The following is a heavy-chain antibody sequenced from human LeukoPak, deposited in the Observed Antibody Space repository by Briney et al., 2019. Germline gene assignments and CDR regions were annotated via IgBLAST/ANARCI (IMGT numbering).Heavy chain of an antibody. Sequence: SETLSLTCTVAGDSVSSNYWSWIRQPPGKGLEWLGYFYSRTSVTSNPSLQGRVTISSDTAKNQFSLRLTSVTAADTAVYYCAKVGHYIDSSGYYYLDYWGQGTLVTVCS. CDR3: AKVGHYIDSSGYYYLDY. CDR1: GDSVSSNY. V-gene: IGHV4-59*02. D-gene: IGHD3-22*01. CDR2: FYSRTSV. J-gene: IGHJ4*02.